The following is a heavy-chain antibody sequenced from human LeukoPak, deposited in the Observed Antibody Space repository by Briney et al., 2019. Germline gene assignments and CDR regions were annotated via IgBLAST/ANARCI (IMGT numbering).Heavy chain of an antibody. CDR1: GGSISNFY. J-gene: IGHJ5*02. CDR3: ASDAYGSGSYYLNWFDP. D-gene: IGHD3-10*01. CDR2: IHYSGST. Sequence: SETLSLTCTVSGGSISNFYWSWLRQPPGKGLEWIAYIHYSGSTNYNPSLKRRVTISVDTSKNQFSLKLSSVTAADTAVYYCASDAYGSGSYYLNWFDPWGQGTLVTVS. V-gene: IGHV4-59*01.